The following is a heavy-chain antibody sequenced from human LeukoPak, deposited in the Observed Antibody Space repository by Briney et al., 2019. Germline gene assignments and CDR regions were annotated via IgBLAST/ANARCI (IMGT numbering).Heavy chain of an antibody. Sequence: GGSLRLSCAASGFSFSNYWMSWGRQAPGKGLEWVANIKQDGSAKYYVDSVKGRFTISRDNVKNSLYLQMSSLRAEDTAIYYCARESAYSSSADVDYWGQGTLVTVSS. CDR1: GFSFSNYW. CDR3: ARESAYSSSADVDY. J-gene: IGHJ4*02. CDR2: IKQDGSAK. D-gene: IGHD6-6*01. V-gene: IGHV3-7*01.